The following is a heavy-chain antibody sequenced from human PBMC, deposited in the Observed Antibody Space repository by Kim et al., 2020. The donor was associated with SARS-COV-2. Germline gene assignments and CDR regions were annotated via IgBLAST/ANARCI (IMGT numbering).Heavy chain of an antibody. D-gene: IGHD6-13*01. CDR1: GFTFDDYA. CDR2: ISWNSGSI. CDR3: AKDYVAAAGMWWYFDL. V-gene: IGHV3-9*01. J-gene: IGHJ2*01. Sequence: GGSLRLSCAASGFTFDDYAMHWVRQAPGKGLEWVSGISWNSGSIGYADSVKGRFTISRDNAKNSLYLQMNSLRAEDTALYYCAKDYVAAAGMWWYFDLWGRGTLVTVSS.